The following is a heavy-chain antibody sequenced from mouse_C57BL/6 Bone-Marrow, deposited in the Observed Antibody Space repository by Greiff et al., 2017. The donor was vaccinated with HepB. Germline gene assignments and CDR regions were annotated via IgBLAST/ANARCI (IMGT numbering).Heavy chain of an antibody. CDR1: GYTFTDYY. D-gene: IGHD1-1*01. V-gene: IGHV1-26*01. CDR3: ARFQFITTVVATDY. J-gene: IGHJ2*01. CDR2: IYPGSGST. Sequence: EVQLQHSGPELVKPGASVKISCKASGYTFTDYYMNWVKQSHGKSLEWIGDIYPGSGSTNYNEKFKSKATLTVDTSSSTAYMQLSSLTSEDSAVYYCARFQFITTVVATDYWGQGTTLTVSS.